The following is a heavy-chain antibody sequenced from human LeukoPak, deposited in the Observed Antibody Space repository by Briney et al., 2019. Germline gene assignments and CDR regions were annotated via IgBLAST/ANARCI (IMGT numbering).Heavy chain of an antibody. J-gene: IGHJ5*02. D-gene: IGHD3-9*01. CDR2: ISGSGGST. V-gene: IGHV3-23*01. CDR1: GGTFSSYA. CDR3: AKDPRYFGWLLNWFDP. Sequence: SCKASGGTFSSYAISWVRQAPGEGLEWVSAISGSGGSTYYADSVKGRFTISRDNSKNTLYLQMNSLRAEDTAVYYCAKDPRYFGWLLNWFDPWGQGTLVTVSS.